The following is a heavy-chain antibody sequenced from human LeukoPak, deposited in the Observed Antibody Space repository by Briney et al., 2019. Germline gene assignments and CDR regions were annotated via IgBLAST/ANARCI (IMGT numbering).Heavy chain of an antibody. J-gene: IGHJ4*02. V-gene: IGHV3-7*01. CDR1: GLNFGDYA. D-gene: IGHD6-19*01. CDR3: PRERASNGWIDY. Sequence: GPSLRLSCTASGLNFGDYAMSWVRQAPGTGQKKEDNINQDGDEKYYVGADKGRFTVSRDNGKNSLFLQMDGLTAEDTAVYYCPRERASNGWIDYWGQGTMVTVSS. CDR2: INQDGDEK.